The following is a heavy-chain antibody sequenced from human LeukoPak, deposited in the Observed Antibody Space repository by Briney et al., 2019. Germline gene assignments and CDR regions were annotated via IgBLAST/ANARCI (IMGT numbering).Heavy chain of an antibody. D-gene: IGHD2-21*02. CDR1: GFTFSSYA. CDR2: ISYDGSNK. J-gene: IGHJ4*02. Sequence: GGSLRLFCAASGFTFSSYAMHWVRHAPGKGLEWVAVISYDGSNKYYADSVKGRFTISRDNSKNTLYLQMNSLRAEDTAVYYRARDVGGDCYAYDYWGQGTLVTVSS. V-gene: IGHV3-30*04. CDR3: ARDVGGDCYAYDY.